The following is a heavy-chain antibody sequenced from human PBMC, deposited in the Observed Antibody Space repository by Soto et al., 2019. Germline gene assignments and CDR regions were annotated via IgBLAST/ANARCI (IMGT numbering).Heavy chain of an antibody. J-gene: IGHJ3*02. V-gene: IGHV1-2*02. D-gene: IGHD3-3*01. CDR1: GYPVTAYY. CDR2: INPATGAA. Sequence: QLHLVQSGAVVKKPGASVTVSCSASGYPVTAYYMHWVRQAPGRGLEWMGGINPATGAAKYTQTFQGRGTMTRDKATSTGFMELSGLTSEDTAVFYCARGGGVGVAGSAAFDMWGQGTLVTVSS. CDR3: ARGGGVGVAGSAAFDM.